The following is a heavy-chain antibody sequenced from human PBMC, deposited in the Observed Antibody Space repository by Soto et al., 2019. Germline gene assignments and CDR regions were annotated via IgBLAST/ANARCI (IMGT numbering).Heavy chain of an antibody. D-gene: IGHD6-13*01. J-gene: IGHJ4*02. Sequence: GGSLRLFCAASGFTFSSYGMHWVRQAPGKGLEWVAVIWYDGSNKYYADSVKGRFTISRDNSKNTLYLQMNSLRAEDTAVYYCAKEYGSTWIDHWGQGTPVTVSS. CDR2: IWYDGSNK. V-gene: IGHV3-33*06. CDR3: AKEYGSTWIDH. CDR1: GFTFSSYG.